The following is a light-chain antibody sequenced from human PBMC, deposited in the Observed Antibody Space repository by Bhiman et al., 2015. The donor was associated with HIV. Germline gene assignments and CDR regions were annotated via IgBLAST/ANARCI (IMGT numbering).Light chain of an antibody. CDR3: SSYTTSKTLV. Sequence: QSVLTQPPSVSAAPGQRVTISCFGSRFSSVSWYQQYPGKAPKLMIYDVSNRPSGVSNRFSGSKSGNTASLTISGLQAEDEADYYCSSYTTSKTLVFGGGTKLTVL. V-gene: IGLV2-14*03. CDR2: DVS. J-gene: IGLJ3*02. CDR1: RFSS.